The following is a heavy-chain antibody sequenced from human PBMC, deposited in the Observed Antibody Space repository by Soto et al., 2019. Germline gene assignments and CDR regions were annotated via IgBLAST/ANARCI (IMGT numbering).Heavy chain of an antibody. CDR1: GGTFSSYA. J-gene: IGHJ4*02. Sequence: QVQLVPSGAEVKKPGSSVKVSCKASGGTFSSYAISWVRQAPGQGLEWMGGIIPNFGTANYAQKFQGRVTINEDESTSTAYMELSSLRSEDTGVYYCAVGYYERSGPYPRFDYWGQGTLVTGSS. V-gene: IGHV1-69*01. CDR3: AVGYYERSGPYPRFDY. CDR2: IIPNFGTA. D-gene: IGHD3-22*01.